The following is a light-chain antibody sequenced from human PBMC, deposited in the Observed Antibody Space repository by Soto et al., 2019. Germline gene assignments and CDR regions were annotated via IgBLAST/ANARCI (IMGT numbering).Light chain of an antibody. CDR3: QQYGSSRT. CDR2: GAS. J-gene: IGKJ1*01. V-gene: IGKV3-20*01. Sequence: ELVWTKSPGTLYLSPEERATLSCRASQSVSSSYLAWYQQKPGQAPSLLIYGASSRATGIPDRFSGSGSGTDFALNISGLEPEDFGVYYCQQYGSSRTFGQGTKVQIK. CDR1: QSVSSSY.